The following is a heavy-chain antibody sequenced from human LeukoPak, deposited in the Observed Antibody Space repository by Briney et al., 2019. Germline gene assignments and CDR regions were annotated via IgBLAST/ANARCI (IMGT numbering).Heavy chain of an antibody. J-gene: IGHJ3*02. CDR1: GFNFNSHG. D-gene: IGHD4-17*01. CDR3: AKDRYGDYGPFDN. V-gene: IGHV3-30*18. Sequence: GRSLRLSCAASGFNFNSHGMHWVRQAPGKGLEWVALIPSDGSYTYYADSVKGRFTISRDNSKNTLSLQMNSVRPEDMAVYYCAKDRYGDYGPFDNWGQGTMVTVSS. CDR2: IPSDGSYT.